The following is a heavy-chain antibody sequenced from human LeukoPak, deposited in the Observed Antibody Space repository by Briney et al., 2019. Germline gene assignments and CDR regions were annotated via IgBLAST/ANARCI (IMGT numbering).Heavy chain of an antibody. CDR1: GGSFSGYY. CDR3: ARREAATFDY. Sequence: SETLSLTCAVYGGSFSGYYWSWIRQPPGKGLEWIGEINHSGSTNYNPSLKSRDTISVDTSKNQFSLKLSSVTAADTAVYYCARREAATFDYWGQGTLVTVSS. D-gene: IGHD2-15*01. J-gene: IGHJ4*02. V-gene: IGHV4-34*01. CDR2: INHSGST.